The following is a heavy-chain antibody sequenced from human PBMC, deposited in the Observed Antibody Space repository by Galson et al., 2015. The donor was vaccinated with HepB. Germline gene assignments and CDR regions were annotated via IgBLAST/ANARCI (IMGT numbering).Heavy chain of an antibody. J-gene: IGHJ6*02. CDR3: ARASDSSSWTYYYYGMDV. CDR1: GFTVSSNY. Sequence: SLRLSCAASGFTVSSNYMSWVRQAPGKGLEWVSVIYSGGSTYYADSVKGRFTISRDNSKNTLYFQMNSLRAEDTAVYYCARASDSSSWTYYYYGMDVWGQGTTVTVSS. V-gene: IGHV3-53*01. CDR2: IYSGGST. D-gene: IGHD6-13*01.